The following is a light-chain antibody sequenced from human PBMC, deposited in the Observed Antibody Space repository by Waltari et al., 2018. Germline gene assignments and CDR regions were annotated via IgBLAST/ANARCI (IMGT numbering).Light chain of an antibody. Sequence: EIVMTQSPATLSVSPGERATLSCRASQSVSTNLAWYQQKPGQAPRLLIYGISTRATGIPGRFSGSGSGTEFTLTISSLQSEDSAVYFCQQYNNWPRSFGQGTRLEIK. CDR3: QQYNNWPRS. J-gene: IGKJ5*01. CDR2: GIS. V-gene: IGKV3-15*01. CDR1: QSVSTN.